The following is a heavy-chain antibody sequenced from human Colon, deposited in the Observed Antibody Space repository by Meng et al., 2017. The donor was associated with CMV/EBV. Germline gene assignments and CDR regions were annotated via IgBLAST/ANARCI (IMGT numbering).Heavy chain of an antibody. Sequence: QVQLVQSGSELKRPGASVKVSCTTSGYSFTTYAMNWVRQAPGQGLEWMGWINTNTGHPTYAQGFTGRFVFSSDTSVSTAYLQISSLQSGDTAVYYCARGILATVDSWGQGTLVTVSS. CDR3: ARGILATVDS. V-gene: IGHV7-4-1*02. D-gene: IGHD5-12*01. CDR1: GYSFTTYA. J-gene: IGHJ4*02. CDR2: INTNTGHP.